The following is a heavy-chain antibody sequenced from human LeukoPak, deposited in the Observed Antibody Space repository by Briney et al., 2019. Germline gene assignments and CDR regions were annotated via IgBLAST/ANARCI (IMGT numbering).Heavy chain of an antibody. D-gene: IGHD3-9*01. J-gene: IGHJ4*02. V-gene: IGHV3-15*01. CDR2: IKSKTDGGTT. Sequence: GGSLRLSCAASGFTFSNAWMSWVRQAPGKGLEWVGRIKSKTDGGTTDYAAPVKGRFTISRDDSKNALYLQMNSLKTEDTAVYYCTTEGERYFDWLLAFDYWGQGTLVTVSS. CDR3: TTEGERYFDWLLAFDY. CDR1: GFTFSNAW.